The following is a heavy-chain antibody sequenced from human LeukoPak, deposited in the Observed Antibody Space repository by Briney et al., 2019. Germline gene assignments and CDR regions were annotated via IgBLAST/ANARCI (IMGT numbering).Heavy chain of an antibody. CDR3: ARKAVAGTYFDY. CDR1: GGSISSYY. Sequence: PETLSLTCTVSGGSISSYYWSWIRQPAGKGLEWIGRIYTSGSTNYNPSLKSRVTMSVDTSKNQFSLKLSSVTAADTAVYYCARKAVAGTYFDYWGQGTLVTVSS. V-gene: IGHV4-4*07. D-gene: IGHD6-19*01. CDR2: IYTSGST. J-gene: IGHJ4*02.